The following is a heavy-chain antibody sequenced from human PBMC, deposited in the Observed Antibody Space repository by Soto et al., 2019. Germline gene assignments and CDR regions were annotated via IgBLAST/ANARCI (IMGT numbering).Heavy chain of an antibody. V-gene: IGHV4-34*01. CDR3: ARRAIQMTTVTTMPYYFDY. CDR1: GGSFSGYY. J-gene: IGHJ4*02. D-gene: IGHD4-17*01. Sequence: PSETLSLTCAVYGGSFSGYYWSWIRQPPGKGLEWIGEINHSGSTNYNPSLKSRVTISVDTSKNQLSLKLSSVTAADTAVYYCARRAIQMTTVTTMPYYFDYWGQGTLVTVSS. CDR2: INHSGST.